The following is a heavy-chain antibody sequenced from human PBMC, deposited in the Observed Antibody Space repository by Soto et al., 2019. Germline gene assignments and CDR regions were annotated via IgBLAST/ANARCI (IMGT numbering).Heavy chain of an antibody. D-gene: IGHD2-2*01. Sequence: GGTLRLTCAASGVTFSSYGMSWVRQAPEKGLEWVSGISASDGGAYYADSVKGRFTISRDNSENTLYLQMNSLRVEDTAVYYCAKDSYRESFQHWGQGTLVTVSS. CDR1: GVTFSSYG. CDR2: ISASDGGA. J-gene: IGHJ1*01. V-gene: IGHV3-23*01. CDR3: AKDSYRESFQH.